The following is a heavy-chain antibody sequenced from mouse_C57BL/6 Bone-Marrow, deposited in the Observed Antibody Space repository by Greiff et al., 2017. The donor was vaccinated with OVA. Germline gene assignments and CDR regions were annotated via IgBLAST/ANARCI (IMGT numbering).Heavy chain of an antibody. Sequence: EVQGVESGGGLVQPGASLKLSCESNEYEFPSHDMSWVRKTPEKRLELVAAINSDGGSTYYPDTMERRFIISRDNTKKTLYLQMSSLRSEDTALEYCGRCLGGYDLDWYFEVWGTGTTVTVSS. J-gene: IGHJ1*03. D-gene: IGHD2-2*01. CDR1: EYEFPSHD. CDR2: INSDGGST. V-gene: IGHV5-2*01. CDR3: GRCLGGYDLDWYFEV.